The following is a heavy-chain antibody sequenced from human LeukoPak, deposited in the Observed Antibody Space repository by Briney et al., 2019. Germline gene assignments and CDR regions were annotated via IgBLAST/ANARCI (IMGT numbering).Heavy chain of an antibody. CDR2: IYYSGST. J-gene: IGHJ4*02. CDR3: AREYRGSYSFVDY. D-gene: IGHD1-26*01. Sequence: PSETLSLTCTVSGGSISSGSYYWSWIRQPPGKGLEWIGYIYYSGSTNYNPSLKSRVTISVDTSKNQFSLKLNSVTAADTAVYYCAREYRGSYSFVDYWGQGTLVTVSS. CDR1: GGSISSGSYY. V-gene: IGHV4-61*01.